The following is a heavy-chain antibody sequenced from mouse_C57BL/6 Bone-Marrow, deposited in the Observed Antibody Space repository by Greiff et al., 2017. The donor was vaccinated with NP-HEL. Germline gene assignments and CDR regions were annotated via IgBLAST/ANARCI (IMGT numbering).Heavy chain of an antibody. J-gene: IGHJ4*01. CDR2: IYPRSGNT. V-gene: IGHV1-81*01. CDR1: GYTFTSYG. CDR3: ARSLIWAMDY. Sequence: QVQLQQSGAELARPGASVKLSCKASGYTFTSYGISWVKQRTGQGLEWIGEIYPRSGNTYYNEKFKGKATLTADKSASTAYMELRSLTSEDSAVYFCARSLIWAMDYWGQGTSVTVSS.